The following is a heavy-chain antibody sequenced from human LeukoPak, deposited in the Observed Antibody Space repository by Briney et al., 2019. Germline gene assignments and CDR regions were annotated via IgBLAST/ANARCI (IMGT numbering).Heavy chain of an antibody. D-gene: IGHD3-9*01. CDR3: AKENDLGYDILTGYLDY. J-gene: IGHJ4*02. Sequence: GGSLRLSCAASGFTFDDYAMHWVRQAPGKGLEWVSGISWNSGSIGYADSVKGRFTISRDNAKNSLYLQMNSLRAEDTALYYCAKENDLGYDILTGYLDYWGQGTLVTVSS. CDR1: GFTFDDYA. V-gene: IGHV3-9*01. CDR2: ISWNSGSI.